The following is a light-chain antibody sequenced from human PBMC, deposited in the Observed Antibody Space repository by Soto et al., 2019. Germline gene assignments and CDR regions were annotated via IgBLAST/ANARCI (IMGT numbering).Light chain of an antibody. CDR3: QQRSNWPPRIT. V-gene: IGKV3-15*01. CDR1: QSVSSN. CDR2: GAS. J-gene: IGKJ3*01. Sequence: EIVMTQSPATLSVSPGERATLSCRASQSVSSNLAWYQQKPGQAPRLLIYGASTRATGGPARFSGSGSGTEFTLTISSLQSEDFAVYYCQQRSNWPPRITFGPGTKVDIK.